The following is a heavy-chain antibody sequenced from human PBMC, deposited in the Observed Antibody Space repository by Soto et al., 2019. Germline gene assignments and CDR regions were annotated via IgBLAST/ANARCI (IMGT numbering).Heavy chain of an antibody. CDR1: GGTFSGNA. Sequence: QMQLVQSGTEVKKPGSSVRVSCKASGGTFSGNAITWVRQAPGQGLEWMGGIIPVFYRPKYAQKFQDRLTITADASTTTAYMELSSLRPEDTALYYCARDESSGGYWGPLDYWGQGTLVAVSS. V-gene: IGHV1-69*01. J-gene: IGHJ4*02. D-gene: IGHD1-26*01. CDR2: IIPVFYRP. CDR3: ARDESSGGYWGPLDY.